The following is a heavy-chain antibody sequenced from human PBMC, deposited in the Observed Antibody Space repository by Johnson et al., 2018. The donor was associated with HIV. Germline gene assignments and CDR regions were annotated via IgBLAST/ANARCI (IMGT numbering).Heavy chain of an antibody. J-gene: IGHJ3*02. CDR3: AREGGYCSGGSCYGDALDI. CDR2: INWNGGST. V-gene: IGHV3-20*04. CDR1: GFTFDDYG. D-gene: IGHD2-15*01. Sequence: VQLVESGGGVVQPGGSLRLSCAASGFTFDDYGMSWVRQAPGKGLEWVSGINWNGGSTGYADSVKGRFTISRANAKNSLYLQMNSLRAEDTALYYCAREGGYCSGGSCYGDALDIWGQGTMVTVSS.